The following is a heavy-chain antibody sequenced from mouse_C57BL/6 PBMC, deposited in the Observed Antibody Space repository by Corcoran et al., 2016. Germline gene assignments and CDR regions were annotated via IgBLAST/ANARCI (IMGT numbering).Heavy chain of an antibody. Sequence: EVQLQQSGPELVKPGASVKISCKASGYTFTDYYMNWVKQSHGKSLEWIGDINPNNGGTSYNQKFKGKATLTVDKSSSTAYMELRSLTSEDSAVYYCARGLRQHDYWGQGTTLTVSS. CDR2: INPNNGGT. D-gene: IGHD1-2*01. V-gene: IGHV1-26*01. CDR3: ARGLRQHDY. J-gene: IGHJ2*01. CDR1: GYTFTDYY.